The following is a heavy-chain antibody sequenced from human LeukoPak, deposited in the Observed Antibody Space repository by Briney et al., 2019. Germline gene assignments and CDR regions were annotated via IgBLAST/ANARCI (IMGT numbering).Heavy chain of an antibody. J-gene: IGHJ4*02. D-gene: IGHD3-9*01. CDR2: ISSSSSYI. V-gene: IGHV3-21*01. CDR3: ARHSDYDILTGPNDY. Sequence: WGSLRLSCAASGFTFSSYSMSWVRQAPGKGLEWVSSISSSSSYIYYADSVKGRFTISRDNAKNSLYLQMNSLTAEDTAVYYCARHSDYDILTGPNDYWGQGTLVTVSS. CDR1: GFTFSSYS.